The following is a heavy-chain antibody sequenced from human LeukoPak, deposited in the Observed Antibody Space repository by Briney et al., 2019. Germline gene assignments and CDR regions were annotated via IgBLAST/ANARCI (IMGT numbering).Heavy chain of an antibody. CDR1: GYTFTGYY. Sequence: ASVKVSCKASGYTFTGYYMHWVRQAPGQGLEWIGWINPNSGGTNYAQKFQGRVTMTRDTSISTAYMELSSLRSEDTAVYYCARVNCGGDCYSDRGAFDIWGQGTMVTVSS. CDR3: ARVNCGGDCYSDRGAFDI. D-gene: IGHD2-21*02. CDR2: INPNSGGT. V-gene: IGHV1-2*02. J-gene: IGHJ3*02.